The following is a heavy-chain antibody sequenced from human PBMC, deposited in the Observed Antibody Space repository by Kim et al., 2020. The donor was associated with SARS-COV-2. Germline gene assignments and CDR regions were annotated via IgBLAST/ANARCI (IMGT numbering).Heavy chain of an antibody. CDR2: IGTAGDT. V-gene: IGHV3-13*01. J-gene: IGHJ6*02. CDR1: GFTFSSYD. Sequence: GGSLRLSCAASGFTFSSYDMHWVRQATGKGLEWVSAIGTAGDTYYPGSVKGRFTISRENAKNSLYLQMNSLRAGDTAVYYCARGAEEIGLDVWGQGTTVTVSS. CDR3: ARGAEEIGLDV.